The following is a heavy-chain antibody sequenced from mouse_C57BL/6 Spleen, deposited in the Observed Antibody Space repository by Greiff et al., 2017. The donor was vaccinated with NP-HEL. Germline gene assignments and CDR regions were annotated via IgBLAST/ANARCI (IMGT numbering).Heavy chain of an antibody. CDR3: TREAYYYGSSQFAY. Sequence: EVKLVESGEGLVKPGGSLKLSCAASGFTFSSYAMSWVRQTPEKRLEWVAYISSGGDYIYYADTVKGRFTISRDNARNTLYLQMSSLKSEDTAMYYCTREAYYYGSSQFAYWGQGTLVTVSA. CDR1: GFTFSSYA. CDR2: ISSGGDYI. J-gene: IGHJ3*01. V-gene: IGHV5-9-1*02. D-gene: IGHD1-1*01.